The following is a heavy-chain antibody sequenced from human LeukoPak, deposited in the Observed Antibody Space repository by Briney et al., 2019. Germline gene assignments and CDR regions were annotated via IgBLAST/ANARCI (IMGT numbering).Heavy chain of an antibody. Sequence: GGSLRLSCAASGFAFNTYAMSWVRQAPGKGLEWVSVISGSGDSIFYADSVKGRFTISRDNAKNSLYLQMNSLRAEDTAVYYCARDQSHYYYYGMDVWGQGTTVTVSS. V-gene: IGHV3-23*01. CDR3: ARDQSHYYYYGMDV. D-gene: IGHD3-10*01. CDR2: ISGSGDSI. CDR1: GFAFNTYA. J-gene: IGHJ6*02.